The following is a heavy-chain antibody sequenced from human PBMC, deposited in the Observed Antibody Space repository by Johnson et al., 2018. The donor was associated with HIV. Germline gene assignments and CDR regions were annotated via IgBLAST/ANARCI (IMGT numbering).Heavy chain of an antibody. J-gene: IGHJ3*02. V-gene: IGHV3-NL1*01. CDR3: AREGGLTGAFDI. CDR2: ISGSTGRT. CDR1: GFTFSSYA. Sequence: QVQLVEFGGGVVQPGRSLRLSCAASGFTFSSYAMHWVRQTPGKGLEWVSLISGSTGRTNYADSVKGRFTISRDNSKNTLYLQMNSLRAEDTAVYYCAREGGLTGAFDIWGQGTMVTVSS. D-gene: IGHD3-16*01.